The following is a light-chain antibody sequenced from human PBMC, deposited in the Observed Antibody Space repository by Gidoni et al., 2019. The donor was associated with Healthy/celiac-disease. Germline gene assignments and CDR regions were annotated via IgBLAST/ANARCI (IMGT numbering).Light chain of an antibody. CDR3: QPSYSTPLT. CDR1: QSISSY. Sequence: DIQMTQSPSSLSASVGDRVTITCRASQSISSYLNWYQQQPGTAPKRLIYYASSLQSGVPSRFSGSGSGTDCTLTISSLQPEDFATYYWQPSYSTPLTFGGGTKVEIK. CDR2: YAS. V-gene: IGKV1-39*01. J-gene: IGKJ4*01.